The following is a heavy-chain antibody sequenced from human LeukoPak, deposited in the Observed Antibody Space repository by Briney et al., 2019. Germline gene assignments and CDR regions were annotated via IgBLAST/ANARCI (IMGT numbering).Heavy chain of an antibody. CDR2: IIAYNGNT. D-gene: IGHD2-2*02. CDR1: GYTFTSYG. J-gene: IGHJ4*02. V-gene: IGHV1-18*01. CDR3: ARGGLGDVVVPAAIHY. Sequence: AAVKVSCKASGYTFTSYGISWVRQDPGQGLEWMGWIIAYNGNTNYAQRLQRRVTMTADTSTSTAYMKLRSLRSDDTAVYYCARGGLGDVVVPAAIHYWGQGTLVTVSS.